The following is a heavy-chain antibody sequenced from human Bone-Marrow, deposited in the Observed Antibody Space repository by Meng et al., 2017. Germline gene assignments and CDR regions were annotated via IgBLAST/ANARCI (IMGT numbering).Heavy chain of an antibody. V-gene: IGHV5-51*07. Sequence: KVSCKGSGYSFTSYWIGWVHQMPGKGLEWMGIIYPGDSDTRYSPSFQGQVTISADKSISTAYLQWSSLKASDTAMYYCARHAPGYCSSTSCYGYYFDYWGQGTLVTVSS. J-gene: IGHJ4*02. D-gene: IGHD2-2*01. CDR3: ARHAPGYCSSTSCYGYYFDY. CDR2: IYPGDSDT. CDR1: GYSFTSYW.